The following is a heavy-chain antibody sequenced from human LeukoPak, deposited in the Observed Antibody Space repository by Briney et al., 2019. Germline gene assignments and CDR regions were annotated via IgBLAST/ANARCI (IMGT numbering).Heavy chain of an antibody. V-gene: IGHV4-59*01. CDR1: GASISSDY. Sequence: SETLSLTCTVSGASISSDYWNWVRQPPGKGLEWIGHVYYSGSTNYNPSLKSRVTISVDTSKNQFSLKLSSVTAADTAVYYCASGPGSGWYGYWGQGTLVTVSS. D-gene: IGHD6-19*01. J-gene: IGHJ4*02. CDR2: VYYSGST. CDR3: ASGPGSGWYGY.